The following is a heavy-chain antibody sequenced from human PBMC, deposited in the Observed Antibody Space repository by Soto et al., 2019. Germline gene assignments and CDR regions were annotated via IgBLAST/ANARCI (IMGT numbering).Heavy chain of an antibody. Sequence: ASVKVSCKASGYTFTDHFIHWVRQAPGHGPEWMGWINPNGGGTIYAQKFQGRVTMTRDTSIRTACMELSGLTSGDTAVYYCARVQPFYSGSSGYSPLISIWGQGTLVTVSS. CDR1: GYTFTDHF. V-gene: IGHV1-2*02. CDR2: INPNGGGT. CDR3: ARVQPFYSGSSGYSPLISI. J-gene: IGHJ4*02. D-gene: IGHD3-22*01.